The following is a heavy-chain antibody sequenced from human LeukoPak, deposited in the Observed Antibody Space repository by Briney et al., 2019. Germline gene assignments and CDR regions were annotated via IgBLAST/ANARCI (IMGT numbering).Heavy chain of an antibody. D-gene: IGHD2-15*01. V-gene: IGHV1-2*02. CDR1: GYTFTGSY. CDR3: ARLYCSGDTCFLGFDY. J-gene: IGHJ4*02. CDR2: INPNSGDT. Sequence: ASVKVSCKASGYTFTGSYLHWVRQAPGQGLEWMGWINPNSGDTKYTQTFQGRVTMTRDTSINTAFMELSSLRSDDTAVYYCARLYCSGDTCFLGFDYWGQGTLVTVSS.